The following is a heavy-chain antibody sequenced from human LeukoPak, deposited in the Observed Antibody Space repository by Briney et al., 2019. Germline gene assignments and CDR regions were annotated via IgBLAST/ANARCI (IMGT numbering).Heavy chain of an antibody. J-gene: IGHJ4*02. CDR3: VRGKIPDYFDY. CDR2: IKQDGSEK. V-gene: IGHV3-7*01. D-gene: IGHD2-21*01. CDR1: GFTFSSYW. Sequence: PGGSLRLSCAASGFTFSSYWMSWVRQAPGKGLEWVANIKQDGSEKYYVDSVKGRFTISRDNAKNSLYLQMNSLRAEDTAVYYCVRGKIPDYFDYWGQGTLVTVSS.